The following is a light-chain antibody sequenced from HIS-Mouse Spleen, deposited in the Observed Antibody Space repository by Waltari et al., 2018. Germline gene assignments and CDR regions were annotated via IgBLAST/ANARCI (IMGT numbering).Light chain of an antibody. CDR1: SSNIRTNY. CDR3: GTWDSSLSAWV. V-gene: IGLV1-51*01. CDR2: DNN. Sequence: QSVLTQPPSVSAAPGQKVTISCSGSSSNIRTNYVPWYQQLPGTAPKLPIYDNNKRPSGIPDRFSGSKSGTSATLGITGLQTGDEADYYCGTWDSSLSAWVFGGGTKLTVL. J-gene: IGLJ3*02.